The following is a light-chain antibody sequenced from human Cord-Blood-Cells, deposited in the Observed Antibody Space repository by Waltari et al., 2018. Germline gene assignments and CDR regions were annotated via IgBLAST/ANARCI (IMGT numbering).Light chain of an antibody. CDR3: QQYNNRPPWT. CDR1: QSVSSN. Sequence: EIVMTQSPATLSVSLGDRATLSCRASQSVSSNLAWYRQKPGPAPRLLIYGASTRATSIPARFSGSGSGTEFTLTISSLQSEDFAVYYCQQYNNRPPWTFGQGTKVEIK. J-gene: IGKJ1*01. CDR2: GAS. V-gene: IGKV3-15*01.